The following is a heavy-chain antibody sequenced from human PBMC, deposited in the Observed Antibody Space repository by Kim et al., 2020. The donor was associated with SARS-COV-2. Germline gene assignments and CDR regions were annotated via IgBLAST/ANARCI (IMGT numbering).Heavy chain of an antibody. V-gene: IGHV3-11*06. J-gene: IGHJ3*02. Sequence: YADAVKGRFAISRDNANNAQYLQMSSLRSDDTAVYYGARDGFSSGCAFDIWGRETMVTVSS. CDR3: ARDGFSSGCAFDI. D-gene: IGHD6-25*01.